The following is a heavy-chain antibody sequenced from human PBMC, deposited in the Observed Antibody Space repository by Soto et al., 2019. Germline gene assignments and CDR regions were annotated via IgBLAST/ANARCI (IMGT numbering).Heavy chain of an antibody. D-gene: IGHD2-15*01. CDR2: IYYSGST. V-gene: IGHV4-39*01. CDR1: GGSISSSSYY. Sequence: KPSETLSLTCTVSGGSISSSSYYWGWIRQPPGKGLEWIGSIYYSGSTYYNPSLKSRVTISVDTSKNQFSLKLSSVTAADTAVYYCASPHPGYCSGGSCSGFDYWGQGTLVTVSS. J-gene: IGHJ4*02. CDR3: ASPHPGYCSGGSCSGFDY.